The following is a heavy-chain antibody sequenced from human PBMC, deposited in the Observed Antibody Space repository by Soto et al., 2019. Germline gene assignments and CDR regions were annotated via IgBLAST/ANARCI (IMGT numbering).Heavy chain of an antibody. CDR1: GDSVSSNSAA. CDR3: ARDFRRDKTPGSGCGQRFLDY. CDR2: TYYRSKWYN. Sequence: SQTLSLTCAISGDSVSSNSAAWNWIRQSPSRGLEWLGRTYYRSKWYNDYAVSVKSRITINPDTSKNQFSLQLNSVTPEDTAVYYCARDFRRDKTPGSGCGQRFLDYWGQGSLVIVSS. V-gene: IGHV6-1*01. J-gene: IGHJ4*02. D-gene: IGHD6-19*01.